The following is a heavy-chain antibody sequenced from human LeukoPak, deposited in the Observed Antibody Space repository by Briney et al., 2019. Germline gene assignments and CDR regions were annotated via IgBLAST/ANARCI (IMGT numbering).Heavy chain of an antibody. D-gene: IGHD3-22*01. Sequence: PSETLSLTCTVSGGSISSSSYYWGWIRQPPGKGLEWIGSIYYSGSTYYNPSLKSRVTISVDTSKNQFSLKLSSVTAADTAVYYCAREDSSGYYGEILGVVDYWGQGTLVTVSS. CDR1: GGSISSSSYY. CDR3: AREDSSGYYGEILGVVDY. V-gene: IGHV4-39*07. J-gene: IGHJ4*02. CDR2: IYYSGST.